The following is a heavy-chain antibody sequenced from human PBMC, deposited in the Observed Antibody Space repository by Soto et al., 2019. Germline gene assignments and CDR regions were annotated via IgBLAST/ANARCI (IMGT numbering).Heavy chain of an antibody. V-gene: IGHV3-30*02. CDR2: ILSDGRNE. D-gene: IGHD2-15*01. J-gene: IGHJ4*02. Sequence: GGSLRLSCAASGFSFSYYGMHWVRQAPGKGLDWVALILSDGRNEYYADSVKGRFTISRDNSKNTVYLQMNSLRDDDTGVYYCGKDWCDGKNPIDSWGRGTLVTVSS. CDR3: GKDWCDGKNPIDS. CDR1: GFSFSYYG.